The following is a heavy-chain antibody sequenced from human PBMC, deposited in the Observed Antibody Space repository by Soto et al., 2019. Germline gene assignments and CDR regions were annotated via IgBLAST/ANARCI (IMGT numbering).Heavy chain of an antibody. Sequence: EVQLLESGGGLVQPGGSLRLSCVVSGFTFSTYAMSWVRQAPGKGLEWVSSISGSGVSTFYAASVKGRFTISRDNSKNTLCLQLDSLSAEDAAVYFCAKASEVTTGQHYFDYWGQGTLVTVSS. CDR1: GFTFSTYA. CDR3: AKASEVTTGQHYFDY. J-gene: IGHJ4*02. V-gene: IGHV3-23*01. CDR2: ISGSGVST. D-gene: IGHD2-21*02.